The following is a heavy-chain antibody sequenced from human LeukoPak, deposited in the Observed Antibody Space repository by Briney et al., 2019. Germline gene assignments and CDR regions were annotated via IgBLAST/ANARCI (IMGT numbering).Heavy chain of an antibody. CDR2: INHSGST. Sequence: SETLSLTCAVYGGSFSGYYWSWIRQPPGKGLEWIREINHSGSTNYNPSLKSRVTISVDTSKNQFSLKLSSVTAADTAVYYCARGWDQLLARWFDPWGQGTRVTVSS. V-gene: IGHV4-34*01. CDR3: ARGWDQLLARWFDP. CDR1: GGSFSGYY. D-gene: IGHD2-2*01. J-gene: IGHJ5*02.